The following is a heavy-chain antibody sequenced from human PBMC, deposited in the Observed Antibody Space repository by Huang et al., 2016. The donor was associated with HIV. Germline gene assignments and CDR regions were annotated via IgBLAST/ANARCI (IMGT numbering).Heavy chain of an antibody. D-gene: IGHD3-3*01. CDR2: LYYTGKR. J-gene: IGHJ2*01. Sequence: QMRFQESGPGLVKPSGTLSLTCTVSGGSINTGRCYWGWIRQPPGKGLEWGGSLYYTGKRHYDPSLKGRLTMSADTSKNQFSLNLSSVTAADTAIYYCARNHDFWRGRMFAISYFDVWGRGTLVTVAS. CDR3: ARNHDFWRGRMFAISYFDV. V-gene: IGHV4-39*01. CDR1: GGSINTGRCY.